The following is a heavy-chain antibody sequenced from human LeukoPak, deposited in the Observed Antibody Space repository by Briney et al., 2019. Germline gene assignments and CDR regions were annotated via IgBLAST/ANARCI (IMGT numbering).Heavy chain of an antibody. CDR1: GGSISSYY. V-gene: IGHV4-59*01. CDR3: ARALRGGNSYGYLDH. Sequence: PSETLPLTCTVSGGSISSYYWGWIRQPPGKGLEWIGYISYSGSTNYNPSLKSRVTISVDTSKNQFSLKLTSVTAADTAVYYCARALRGGNSYGYLDHWGQGTLVTVSS. D-gene: IGHD5-18*01. CDR2: ISYSGST. J-gene: IGHJ4*02.